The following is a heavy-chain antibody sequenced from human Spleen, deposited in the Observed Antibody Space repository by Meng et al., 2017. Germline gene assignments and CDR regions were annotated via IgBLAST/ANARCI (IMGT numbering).Heavy chain of an antibody. V-gene: IGHV4-34*01. J-gene: IGHJ5*02. CDR1: GGSFSGYY. Sequence: QVRLRQWGAGLLKPSETLSLTCAVYGGSFSGYYWSWIRQPPGKGLEWIGEINHSGSTNYNPSLKSRVTVSVDTIKKQFSLKLTSLTAADTAVYYCARGAIATIRSLDPWGQGTLVTVSS. CDR3: ARGAIATIRSLDP. CDR2: INHSGST. D-gene: IGHD2-2*02.